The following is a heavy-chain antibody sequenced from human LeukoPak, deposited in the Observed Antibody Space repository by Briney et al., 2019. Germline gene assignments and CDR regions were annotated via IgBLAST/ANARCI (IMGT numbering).Heavy chain of an antibody. D-gene: IGHD4-17*01. CDR3: ATPTRYGDYVSH. J-gene: IGHJ4*02. V-gene: IGHV1-24*01. CDR2: FDPEDGET. Sequence: ASVKVSCKVSGYTLTELSMHWVRQAPGEGLEWMGGFDPEDGETIYAQKFQGRVTITADESTSTAYMELSSLRSEDTAVYYCATPTRYGDYVSHWGQGTLVTVSS. CDR1: GYTLTELS.